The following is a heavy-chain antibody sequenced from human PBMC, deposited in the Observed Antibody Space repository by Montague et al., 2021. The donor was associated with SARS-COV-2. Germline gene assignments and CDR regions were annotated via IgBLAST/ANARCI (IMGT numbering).Heavy chain of an antibody. V-gene: IGHV4-34*01. CDR2: INHSGTT. CDR3: ARWDPQTLTLIGLRGKSASDY. Sequence: SETLSLTCAVYGGSFSGYYWTWIRQSPGKGLEWIAEINHSGTTNYNFTPSLRIRVTISVDTSKSQFSLKLSSVTAADTGVYYCARWDPQTLTLIGLRGKSASDYWGQGTLVTVSS. CDR1: GGSFSGYY. D-gene: IGHD4-23*01. J-gene: IGHJ4*02.